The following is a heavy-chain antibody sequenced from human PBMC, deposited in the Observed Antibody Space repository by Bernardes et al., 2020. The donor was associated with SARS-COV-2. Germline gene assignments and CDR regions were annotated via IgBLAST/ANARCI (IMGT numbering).Heavy chain of an antibody. J-gene: IGHJ1*01. Sequence: SGSLSLTCTASGFSVRTNVYYWVWLPQRPGQGLVWIGSSYFTGNTYYAPSLETLVTISVDASNTQFSLKLSPVTAADTALYDCASLPDCSSTSCFVAHWGKGALDTVSS. D-gene: IGHD2-2*01. V-gene: IGHV4-39*01. CDR1: GFSVRTNVYY. CDR2: SYFTGNT. CDR3: ASLPDCSSTSCFVAH.